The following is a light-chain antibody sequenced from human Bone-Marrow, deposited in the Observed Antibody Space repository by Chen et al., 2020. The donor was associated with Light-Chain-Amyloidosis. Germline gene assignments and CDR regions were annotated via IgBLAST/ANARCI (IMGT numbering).Light chain of an antibody. CDR3: QVWDRSSDRPV. J-gene: IGLJ3*02. V-gene: IGLV3-21*02. Sequence: SYVLTQPSSVSVAPGQTATIACGGNNIGSTSVHWYQQTPDQAPLLVVYDDSDRPSGIPERLSGSNSGNTATLTISGVEAGDEADYYCQVWDRSSDRPVFGGGTKLTVL. CDR2: DDS. CDR1: NIGSTS.